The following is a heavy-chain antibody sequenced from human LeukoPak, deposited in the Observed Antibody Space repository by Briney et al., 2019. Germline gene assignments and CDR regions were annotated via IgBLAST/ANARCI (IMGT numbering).Heavy chain of an antibody. CDR3: AKGGSSYSEMDY. CDR2: LSASGGLT. CDR1: GFTFSSYA. V-gene: IGHV3-23*01. J-gene: IGHJ4*02. D-gene: IGHD4-11*01. Sequence: GGSLRLSCAASGFTFSSYAMSWVRQAPGKGLEWVSGLSASGGLTYYSDSVKGRFTLSRDNSKNTLYLQMSSLRADDTAVYYCAKGGSSYSEMDYWGQGTLVTVSS.